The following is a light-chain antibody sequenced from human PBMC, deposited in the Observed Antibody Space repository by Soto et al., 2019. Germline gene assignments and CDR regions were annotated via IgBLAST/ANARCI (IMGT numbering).Light chain of an antibody. CDR1: QTISTY. V-gene: IGKV1-39*01. CDR3: QQSFTLPLT. CDR2: AAS. Sequence: DIQMAQSPSSLSASVGDRVTITCRASQTISTYLNWYQQKPGKSPNLLIYAASTLQSGVPSRFSGSGSGTHFTLTISRLQPEDFATYYCQQSFTLPLTFGGGTSLGI. J-gene: IGKJ4*01.